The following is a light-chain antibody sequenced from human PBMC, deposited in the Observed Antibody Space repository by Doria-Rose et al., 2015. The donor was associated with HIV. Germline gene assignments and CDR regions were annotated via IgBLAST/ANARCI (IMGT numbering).Light chain of an antibody. CDR1: QSFSSTY. Sequence: EIVLTQSPGTLSLSPGERATLSCRASQSFSSTYLAWYQQKPGQAPSLHIYDGSTRATGIPDRFSASGSGTDFTLTINRLEPEDFALYYCHQYGTSWTFGQGTKVEI. J-gene: IGKJ1*01. CDR3: HQYGTSWT. V-gene: IGKV3-20*01. CDR2: DGS.